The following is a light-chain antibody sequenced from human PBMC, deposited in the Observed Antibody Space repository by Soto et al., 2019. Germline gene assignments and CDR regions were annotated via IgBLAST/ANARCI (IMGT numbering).Light chain of an antibody. V-gene: IGLV6-57*02. J-gene: IGLJ2*01. CDR2: EDN. CDR1: SGSIASNY. Sequence: NFMLTQPHSVSESPGKTVTISCTGSSGSIASNYVQWYQQRPGSAPTTVIYEDNQRPSGVPDRFSGSTDSSSNSASLTISGLKTEDEADYYCQSYDSSNPHVVFGGGTKVTVL. CDR3: QSYDSSNPHVV.